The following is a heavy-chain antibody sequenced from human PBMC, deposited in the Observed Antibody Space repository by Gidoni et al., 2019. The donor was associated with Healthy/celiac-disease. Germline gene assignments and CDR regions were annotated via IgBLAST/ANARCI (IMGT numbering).Heavy chain of an antibody. Sequence: QVQLVQSGAGVKKPGASVKGSCTAYGSTFTGYYLHGVRQAPGKGLEGMGWINPNSVGTYYAQKVQGRVTMTRYTSISTAYMELSRLRSDDTAVYYCVRDKGYFWRGMYYGMDVWGQGTTVTVSS. CDR2: INPNSVGT. CDR3: VRDKGYFWRGMYYGMDV. V-gene: IGHV1-2*02. CDR1: GSTFTGYY. J-gene: IGHJ6*02. D-gene: IGHD3-3*01.